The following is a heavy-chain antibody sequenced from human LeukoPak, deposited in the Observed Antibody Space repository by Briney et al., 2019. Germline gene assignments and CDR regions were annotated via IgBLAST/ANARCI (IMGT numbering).Heavy chain of an antibody. D-gene: IGHD6-6*01. J-gene: IGHJ2*01. V-gene: IGHV1-69*13. Sequence: SVKVSCKASGGTFSSYAISWVRQAPGQRLEWMGGIIPIFGTANYAQKFQGRVTITADESTSTAYMELSSLRSEDTAVYYCASPHIAARPPDWYFDLWGRGTLVTVSS. CDR2: IIPIFGTA. CDR1: GGTFSSYA. CDR3: ASPHIAARPPDWYFDL.